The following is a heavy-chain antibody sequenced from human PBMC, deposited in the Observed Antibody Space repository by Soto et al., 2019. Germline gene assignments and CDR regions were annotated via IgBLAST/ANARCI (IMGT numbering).Heavy chain of an antibody. CDR3: ARDLRYFDWYPSTGFDY. V-gene: IGHV3-23*01. D-gene: IGHD3-9*01. J-gene: IGHJ4*02. CDR2: IPGNSDNT. CDR1: GFTFSSYA. Sequence: GGSLRLSCAASGFTFSSYAMSWVRQAPGKGLEWVSAIPGNSDNTYYADSVRGRFTISRDNSKNTLYLQMNSLRAEDTAVYYCARDLRYFDWYPSTGFDYWGQGTLVTVSS.